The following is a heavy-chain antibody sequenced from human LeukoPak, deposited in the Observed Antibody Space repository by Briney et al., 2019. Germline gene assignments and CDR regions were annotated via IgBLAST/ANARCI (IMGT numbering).Heavy chain of an antibody. Sequence: SETLSLTCAVYVGSFSDHYWNWIRQLPGKWPEWVGEINHIGSTKYNPSLKSRVTISVHTSKNQFSLKVTSVTSADTTVSNFTXEGSAGDSEPTXXXXXXXQGT. J-gene: IGHJ3*01. CDR1: VGSFSDHY. CDR2: INHIGST. D-gene: IGHD4-17*01. V-gene: IGHV4-34*01. CDR3: TXEGSAGDSEPTXXXXX.